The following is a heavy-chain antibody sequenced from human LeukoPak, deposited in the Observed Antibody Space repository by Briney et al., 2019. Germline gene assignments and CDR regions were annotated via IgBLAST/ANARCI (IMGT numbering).Heavy chain of an antibody. J-gene: IGHJ4*02. Sequence: GGSLRLSCAASGFTFSSYAMNWVRQAPGKGLEWFSGIRGSGDSTSYADSVKGWFTISKDNSKNTLYLQMNSLRAEDTAVYYCAKVSGYTSGWYVDFDCWGQGSLVTVSS. CDR2: IRGSGDST. D-gene: IGHD6-19*01. CDR3: AKVSGYTSGWYVDFDC. CDR1: GFTFSSYA. V-gene: IGHV3-23*01.